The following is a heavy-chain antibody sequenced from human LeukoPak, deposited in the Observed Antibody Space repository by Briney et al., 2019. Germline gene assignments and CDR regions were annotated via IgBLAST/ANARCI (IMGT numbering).Heavy chain of an antibody. CDR2: ISYDGSNK. CDR1: GFTFSSYG. Sequence: PGGSLRLSCAASGFTFSSYGMHWVRQAPGKGLEWVAVISYDGSNKFYEDSVKGRFTISRDNAKNSLYLQMSSLRAEDTAVYYCARCFDIWGQGTMVTVSS. CDR3: ARCFDI. J-gene: IGHJ3*02. V-gene: IGHV3-30*03.